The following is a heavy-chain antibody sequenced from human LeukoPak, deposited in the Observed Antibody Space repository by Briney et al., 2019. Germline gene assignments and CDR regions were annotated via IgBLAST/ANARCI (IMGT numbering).Heavy chain of an antibody. CDR2: INPNSGGT. D-gene: IGHD7-27*01. V-gene: IGHV1-2*02. Sequence: ASVKASCKASGYTFTSYDINWVRQAPGQGLEWMGWINPNSGGTNYAQKFQGRVTMTRDTSISTAYMELSRLRSDDTAVYYCARHRLNWGYFDYWGQGTLVTVSS. CDR1: GYTFTSYD. CDR3: ARHRLNWGYFDY. J-gene: IGHJ4*02.